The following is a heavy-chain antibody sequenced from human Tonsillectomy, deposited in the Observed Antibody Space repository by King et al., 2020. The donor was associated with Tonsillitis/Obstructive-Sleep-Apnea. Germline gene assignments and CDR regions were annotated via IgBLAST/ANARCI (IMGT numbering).Heavy chain of an antibody. J-gene: IGHJ6*03. Sequence: VQLQQWGAGLLKPSETLSLTCAVYGGSFSGYYWSWIRQPPGKGLEWIGEINHSGSTNYNPSLKSRVTISVDTSKNQFSLKLSSVTAADTAVYYCAKSLGLLQNNYYYYYMDVWGKGTTVTVSS. V-gene: IGHV4-34*01. CDR2: INHSGST. D-gene: IGHD2-15*01. CDR1: GGSFSGYY. CDR3: AKSLGLLQNNYYYYYMDV.